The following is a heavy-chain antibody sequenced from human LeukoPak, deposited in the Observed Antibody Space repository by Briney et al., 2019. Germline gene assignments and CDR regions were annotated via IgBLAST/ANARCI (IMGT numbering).Heavy chain of an antibody. Sequence: SETLSLTCTVSGGSISSYYWSWIRQPPGKGLEWIGYIYYSGSTYYNPSLKSRVTISVDTSKNQFSLKLSSVTAADTAVYYCARGDVGLRVSLMTKWGQGTLVTVSS. CDR2: IYYSGST. D-gene: IGHD4-17*01. V-gene: IGHV4-59*12. CDR1: GGSISSYY. J-gene: IGHJ4*02. CDR3: ARGDVGLRVSLMTK.